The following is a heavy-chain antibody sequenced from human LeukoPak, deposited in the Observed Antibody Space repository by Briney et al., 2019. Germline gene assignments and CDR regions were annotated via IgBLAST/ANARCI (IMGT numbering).Heavy chain of an antibody. V-gene: IGHV3-23*01. CDR1: GFTFSSYA. CDR3: AKARSSFSGDFDY. Sequence: GGSLRPSCAASGFTFSSYAMNWVRQAPGKGLEWVSAISGTGTNTYYADSVKGRFTLSRDNSKNTLFLHMDSLRAEDTAVYYCAKARSSFSGDFDYWGQGTLVTVSS. CDR2: ISGTGTNT. J-gene: IGHJ4*02. D-gene: IGHD6-13*01.